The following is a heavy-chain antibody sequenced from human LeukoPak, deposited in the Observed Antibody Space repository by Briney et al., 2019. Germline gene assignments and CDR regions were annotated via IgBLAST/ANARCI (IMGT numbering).Heavy chain of an antibody. Sequence: SETLSLTCTVSGVSISSSNSYWGWIRQPPGKGLEWIGSIYYSGNTYYNASLKSQVSISIDTSKNQFSLKLTSVTAADTAVYYCARGGELRSFDYWGQGTLVTVSS. D-gene: IGHD1-26*01. V-gene: IGHV4-39*01. CDR1: GVSISSSNSY. CDR2: IYYSGNT. CDR3: ARGGELRSFDY. J-gene: IGHJ4*02.